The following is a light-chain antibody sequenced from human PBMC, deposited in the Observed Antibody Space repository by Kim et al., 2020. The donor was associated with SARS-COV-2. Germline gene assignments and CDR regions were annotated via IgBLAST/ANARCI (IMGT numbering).Light chain of an antibody. CDR3: QAWDSSTYVV. V-gene: IGLV3-1*01. Sequence: VSPGQTASITCSGDKLGDKYACWYQQKPGQSPVLVIYQDSKRPSGIPERFSGSNSGNTATLTISGTQAMDEADYYCQAWDSSTYVVFGGGTQLTVL. CDR1: KLGDKY. CDR2: QDS. J-gene: IGLJ2*01.